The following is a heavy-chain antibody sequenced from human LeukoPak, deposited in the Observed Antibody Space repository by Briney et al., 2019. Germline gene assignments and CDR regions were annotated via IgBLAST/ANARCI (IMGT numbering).Heavy chain of an antibody. CDR2: INHSGIT. CDR3: AIRFGRLEAGGTPFDS. V-gene: IGHV4-34*01. Sequence: SETLSLTCGVYGGSYSDYYWSWIRQPPGKGLEWIGEINHSGITNYNPSLKSRVTISLDTSKNQFSLKLSSVTAADTALYYCAIRFGRLEAGGTPFDSWGQGTLVTVSS. CDR1: GGSYSDYY. D-gene: IGHD6-13*01. J-gene: IGHJ4*02.